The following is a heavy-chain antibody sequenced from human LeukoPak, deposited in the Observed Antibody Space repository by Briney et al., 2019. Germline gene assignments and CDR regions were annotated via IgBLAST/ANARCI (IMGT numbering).Heavy chain of an antibody. J-gene: IGHJ3*02. V-gene: IGHV3-74*01. CDR2: IMSDGRST. D-gene: IGHD6-13*01. CDR3: AREYSGRCIHAFES. CDR1: GFTFTTYG. Sequence: GGSLRLSCAASGFTFTTYGMHWVRQAPGKGLVWVSRIMSDGRSTYADSVKGRFTISRDTAKNTLYLQMNSLRAEDTAVYYCAREYSGRCIHAFESWGQGTTVTVSS.